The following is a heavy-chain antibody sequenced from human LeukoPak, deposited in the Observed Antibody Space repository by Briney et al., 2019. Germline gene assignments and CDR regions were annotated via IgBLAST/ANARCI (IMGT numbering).Heavy chain of an antibody. CDR3: ASEPLLEGLVDHCFDY. CDR1: GGSFSGYY. J-gene: IGHJ4*02. V-gene: IGHV4-34*01. D-gene: IGHD3-3*01. CDR2: INHSGST. Sequence: SETLSLTCAVYGGSFSGYYWSWIRQPPGKGLEWIGEINHSGSTNYNPSLKSRVTISVDTSKNQFSLKLSSVTAADTAVYYCASEPLLEGLVDHCFDYWGQGTLVTVSS.